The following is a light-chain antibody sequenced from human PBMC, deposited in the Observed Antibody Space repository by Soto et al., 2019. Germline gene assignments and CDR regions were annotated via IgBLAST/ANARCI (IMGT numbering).Light chain of an antibody. V-gene: IGKV3-20*01. Sequence: EIVLTQSPGSLSLSPGERTTLSCRASQSVRNSYLAWYQQKPGQAPRLLIYGASTRATGIPDRISGSGSGTDFTLTISRLEPEDFAVFYCQQYGNSPWTFGQGTKVDI. CDR3: QQYGNSPWT. CDR1: QSVRNSY. J-gene: IGKJ1*01. CDR2: GAS.